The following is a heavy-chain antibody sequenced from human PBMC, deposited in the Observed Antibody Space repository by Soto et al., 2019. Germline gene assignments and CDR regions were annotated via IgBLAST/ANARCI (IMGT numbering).Heavy chain of an antibody. J-gene: IGHJ6*02. Sequence: PSETLSLTCTVSGGSVSSGSYYWSWIRQPPGKGLEWIGYIYYSGSTNYNPSLKSRVTISVDTSKNQFSLKLSSVTAADTAVYYCAREGFNAGYSTFYGMDVWGQGTTVTVSS. CDR2: IYYSGST. V-gene: IGHV4-61*01. CDR3: AREGFNAGYSTFYGMDV. D-gene: IGHD6-13*01. CDR1: GGSVSSGSYY.